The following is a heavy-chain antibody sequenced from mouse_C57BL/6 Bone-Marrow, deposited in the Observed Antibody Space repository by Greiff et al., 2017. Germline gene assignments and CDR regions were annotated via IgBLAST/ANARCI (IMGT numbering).Heavy chain of an antibody. CDR3: ASGTTVPYYFDY. CDR1: GFNIQNTY. CDR2: IDPANGNT. Sequence: VQLQQSVAELVRPGASVKLSCTASGFNIQNTYMHWVKQRPEQGLEWIGRIDPANGNTKYAPKFQGKATITADTSSNTAYLQLSSLTSEDTAIYYCASGTTVPYYFDYWGQGTTLTVSS. D-gene: IGHD1-1*01. V-gene: IGHV14-3*01. J-gene: IGHJ2*01.